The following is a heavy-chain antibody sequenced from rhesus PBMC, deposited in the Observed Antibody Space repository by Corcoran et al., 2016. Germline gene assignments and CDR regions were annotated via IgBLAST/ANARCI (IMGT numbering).Heavy chain of an antibody. V-gene: IGHV4-80*01. Sequence: QVQLQESGPGLVKPSETLSLTCGVSGDSFSSYWWSWIRQPPGKGLEWVGEINGNSGSTSYNPSLNRRLTISKDGSKNQFSLELSSVTAADTALYFCARYNAGSSSLDVWGRGVLVTVSS. CDR2: INGNSGST. D-gene: IGHD4-29*01. CDR3: ARYNAGSSSLDV. J-gene: IGHJ5-2*02. CDR1: GDSFSSYW.